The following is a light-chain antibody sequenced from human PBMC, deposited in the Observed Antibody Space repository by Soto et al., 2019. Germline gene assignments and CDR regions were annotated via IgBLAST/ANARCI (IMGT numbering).Light chain of an antibody. Sequence: EIVMTQSPPTLSVSPGERATLSCRASQSVSSNLAWYQQKPGQAPRLLIYGASTRATGIPARFSGSGSGTEFTLTISSLQSEDFAVYYCQQYNNWPPLFGQGTKLEIK. CDR1: QSVSSN. CDR3: QQYNNWPPL. CDR2: GAS. J-gene: IGKJ2*01. V-gene: IGKV3-15*01.